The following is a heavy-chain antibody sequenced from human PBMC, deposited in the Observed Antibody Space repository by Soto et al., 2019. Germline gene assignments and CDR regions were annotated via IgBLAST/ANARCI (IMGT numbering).Heavy chain of an antibody. J-gene: IGHJ6*02. CDR1: GGSISSGDYY. CDR2: IYYSGST. D-gene: IGHD3-10*01. Sequence: SETLSLTCTVSGGSISSGDYYWSWIRQPPGKGLEWIGYIYYSGSTYYNPSLRSRVTISVDTSKNQFSLKLSSVTAADTAVYYCARVLSQELYYYYYYGMDVWGQGTTVTVSS. V-gene: IGHV4-30-4*01. CDR3: ARVLSQELYYYYYYGMDV.